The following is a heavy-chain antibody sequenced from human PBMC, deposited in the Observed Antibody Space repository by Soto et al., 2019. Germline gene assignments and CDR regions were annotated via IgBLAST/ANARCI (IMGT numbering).Heavy chain of an antibody. D-gene: IGHD3-10*01. J-gene: IGHJ4*02. CDR3: AKGKTLLWFGEVFY. CDR2: ISGSGGST. Sequence: EVQLLESGGGLVQPGGSLRLSCAASGFTFSSYAMSWVRQAPGKGLEWVSAISGSGGSTYYADSVKGRFIISRDNSKNTLYLQMNSLRAEDTAVYYCAKGKTLLWFGEVFYWGQGTLVTVSS. V-gene: IGHV3-23*01. CDR1: GFTFSSYA.